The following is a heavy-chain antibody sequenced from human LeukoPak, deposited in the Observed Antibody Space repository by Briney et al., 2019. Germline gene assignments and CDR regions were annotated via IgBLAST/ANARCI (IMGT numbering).Heavy chain of an antibody. Sequence: GRSLRLSCAASEFTFSSYGMHWVRQAPGKGLEWVAVISYDGSNKYYADSVKGRFTISRDNSKNTLYLQMNSLRAEDTAVYYCLTYYYDSSGYWIFDYWGQGTLVTVSS. CDR3: LTYYYDSSGYWIFDY. CDR1: EFTFSSYG. CDR2: ISYDGSNK. D-gene: IGHD3-22*01. V-gene: IGHV3-30*03. J-gene: IGHJ4*02.